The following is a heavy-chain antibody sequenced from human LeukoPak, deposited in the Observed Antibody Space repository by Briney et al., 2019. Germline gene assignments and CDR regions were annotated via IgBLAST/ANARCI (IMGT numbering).Heavy chain of an antibody. D-gene: IGHD3-3*01. V-gene: IGHV1-8*01. Sequence: ASVKVSCKASGYTFTSYDINWVRQATGQGLEWMGWMNPNSGNTGYAQKFQGRVTITRNTSISTAYMELSSLRSEDTAVYYCARGPTYYDFWSGYPEGYYYMDVWGKGTTVTVSS. J-gene: IGHJ6*03. CDR1: GYTFTSYD. CDR2: MNPNSGNT. CDR3: ARGPTYYDFWSGYPEGYYYMDV.